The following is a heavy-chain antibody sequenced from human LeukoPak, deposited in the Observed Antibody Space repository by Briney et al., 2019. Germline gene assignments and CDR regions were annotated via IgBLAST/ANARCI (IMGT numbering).Heavy chain of an antibody. V-gene: IGHV3-21*04. Sequence: GASLRLSCAASGFTFSSYNMNWVRQAPGKGLEWVSSISSSSTYLYYADSVKGRFTISRDNAKNSLYLQLSSLRAEDTAVYYCARGNYYSLNFDYWGQGTLLTVSS. D-gene: IGHD1-26*01. CDR2: ISSSSTYL. CDR3: ARGNYYSLNFDY. CDR1: GFTFSSYN. J-gene: IGHJ4*02.